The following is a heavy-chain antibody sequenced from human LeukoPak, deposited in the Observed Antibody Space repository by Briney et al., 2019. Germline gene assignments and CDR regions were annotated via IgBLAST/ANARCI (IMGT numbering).Heavy chain of an antibody. CDR3: ARECASCSIGTMDV. J-gene: IGHJ6*03. CDR1: GYTFTSYG. CDR2: ISAYNGNT. D-gene: IGHD2-2*01. Sequence: ASVKVSCKASGYTFTSYGISWVRQAPGQGLERMGWISAYNGNTNYAQKLQGRVTMTTDTSTSTAYMELRSLRSDDTAVYYCARECASCSIGTMDVWGRGTTVTVSS. V-gene: IGHV1-18*01.